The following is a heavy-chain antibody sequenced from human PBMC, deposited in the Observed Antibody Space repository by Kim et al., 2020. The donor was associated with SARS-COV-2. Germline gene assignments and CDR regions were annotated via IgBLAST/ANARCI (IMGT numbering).Heavy chain of an antibody. Sequence: GGSLRLSCTASGFTFGDYAMSWFRQLPGQGLEWVGFIRSLAPGGTTEYAAPVKGRSTISRDDSKSIAYLEMNSLKAEDTAVYYCTGAGWGVSVWGSYRYARNYWGQGTLVTVST. CDR1: GFTFGDYA. J-gene: IGHJ4*02. CDR2: IRSLAPGGTT. V-gene: IGHV3-49*03. CDR3: TGAGWGVSVWGSYRYARNY. D-gene: IGHD3-16*02.